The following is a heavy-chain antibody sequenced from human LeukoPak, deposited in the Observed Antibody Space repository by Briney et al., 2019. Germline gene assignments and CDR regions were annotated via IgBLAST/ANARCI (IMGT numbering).Heavy chain of an antibody. CDR3: ARLGYSGYDLDY. Sequence: SVKVSCKASGGTYSSYAISWVRQAPGQGLEWMGGIIPIFGTANYAQKFQGRVTITTDESTSTAYMELSSLRSEDTAVYYCARLGYSGYDLDYWGQGTLVTVSS. V-gene: IGHV1-69*05. CDR2: IIPIFGTA. J-gene: IGHJ4*02. D-gene: IGHD5-12*01. CDR1: GGTYSSYA.